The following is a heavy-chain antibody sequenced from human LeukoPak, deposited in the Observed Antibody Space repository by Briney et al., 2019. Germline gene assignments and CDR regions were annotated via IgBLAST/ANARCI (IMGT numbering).Heavy chain of an antibody. J-gene: IGHJ5*01. Sequence: GRSLRLSCAASGFTFSTYAMSWVRQAPGKGLEWVANIKQDGSETFYVDSAKGRFTIPRDNAKNSLYLQMTSLRPEDTAVYFCARGSDTTFRPCDSWGQGTLVTVSS. CDR2: IKQDGSET. V-gene: IGHV3-7*01. D-gene: IGHD2-2*01. CDR1: GFTFSTYA. CDR3: ARGSDTTFRPCDS.